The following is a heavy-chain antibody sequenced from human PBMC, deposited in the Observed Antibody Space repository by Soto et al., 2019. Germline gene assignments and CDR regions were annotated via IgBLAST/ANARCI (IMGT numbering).Heavy chain of an antibody. CDR3: ARVLTRVRGVIIIRAGSSY. D-gene: IGHD3-10*01. J-gene: IGHJ4*02. V-gene: IGHV1-18*01. CDR1: GYTFTRYG. CDR2: ISAYNGNT. Sequence: ASVKVSCTASGYTFTRYGISWVRQAPGQGLEWMGWISAYNGNTNYAQKLQGRATMTTDTYTSTAYMEMRSLRSDDTSVHYCARVLTRVRGVIIIRAGSSYWCQGSLGTV.